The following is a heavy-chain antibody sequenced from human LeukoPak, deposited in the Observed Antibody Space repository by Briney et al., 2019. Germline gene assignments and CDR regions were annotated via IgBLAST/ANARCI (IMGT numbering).Heavy chain of an antibody. V-gene: IGHV3-53*01. D-gene: IGHD2-15*01. CDR1: GFTVSTNF. CDR2: IYSGGST. J-gene: IGHJ3*02. CDR3: TTGDRYCSGGSCYFYAFDI. Sequence: GGSLRLSCAASGFTVSTNFMTWVRQAPGKGLEWVSVIYSGGSTYYAAPVKGRFTISRDDSKNTLFLQMNSLKTEDTAVYYCTTGDRYCSGGSCYFYAFDIWGQGTMVTVSS.